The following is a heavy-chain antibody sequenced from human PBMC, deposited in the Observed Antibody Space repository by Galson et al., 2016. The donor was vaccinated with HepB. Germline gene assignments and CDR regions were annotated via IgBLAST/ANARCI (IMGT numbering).Heavy chain of an antibody. J-gene: IGHJ4*02. D-gene: IGHD1-26*01. CDR3: ARDLTRMVGANGF. Sequence: SLRLSCAASGFTFSTYNMNWVRQAPGKGLEWVSYISSSSSSLYYADSAKGRFTISRDNAKNSLYLQMNSLRDEDSAIYYCARDLTRMVGANGFWGRGTLVSVSS. V-gene: IGHV3-48*02. CDR2: ISSSSSSL. CDR1: GFTFSTYN.